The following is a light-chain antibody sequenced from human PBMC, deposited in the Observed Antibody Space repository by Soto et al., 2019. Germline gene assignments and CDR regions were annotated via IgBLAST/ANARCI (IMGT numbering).Light chain of an antibody. V-gene: IGKV3-20*01. CDR3: QHFGDSSRRT. CDR2: GAS. J-gene: IGKJ1*01. Sequence: DIILTQSPGTLSLSPGDRATLSCRTSQSIASTSLGWFQQKPGLAPRLLFYGASTRATDIPDRFRGSGSWTEVTLTIDKREPEDCAVYYCQHFGDSSRRTFGRGTKVEI. CDR1: QSIASTS.